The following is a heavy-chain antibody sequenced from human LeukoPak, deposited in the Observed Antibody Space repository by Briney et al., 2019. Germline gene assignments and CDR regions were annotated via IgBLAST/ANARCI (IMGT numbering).Heavy chain of an antibody. V-gene: IGHV3-23*01. J-gene: IGHJ4*02. CDR3: AKVGGGSWPYDY. D-gene: IGHD6-13*01. CDR1: GFTFSSYA. CDR2: ISGSGGST. Sequence: PGGSLRLSCAASGFTFSSYAMSWVRQAPGKGLEWVSAISGSGGSTYYADSVRGRFTISRDNSKNTLYLQTNSLRAEDTAVYYCAKVGGGSWPYDYWGQGTLVTVSS.